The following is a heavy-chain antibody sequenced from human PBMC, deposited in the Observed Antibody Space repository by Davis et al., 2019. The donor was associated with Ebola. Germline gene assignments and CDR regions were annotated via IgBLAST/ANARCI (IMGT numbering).Heavy chain of an antibody. J-gene: IGHJ4*02. CDR2: TYYSSKWYN. CDR3: AKGWLRSGIRY. V-gene: IGHV6-1*01. D-gene: IGHD5-12*01. CDR1: GDGVSVSSGG. Sequence: HSQTLSLTCAISGDGVSVSSGGWNWIRQSPSRGLEWLGRTYYSSKWYNDYAVSVKSRITINPDTSKNQFSLQLNSVTPEDTAVYYCAKGWLRSGIRYWGQGTLVTVSS.